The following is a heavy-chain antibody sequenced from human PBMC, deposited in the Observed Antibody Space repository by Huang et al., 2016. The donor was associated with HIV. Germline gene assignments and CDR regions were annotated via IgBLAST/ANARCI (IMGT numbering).Heavy chain of an antibody. J-gene: IGHJ5*02. Sequence: QVQLVQSGPEMKKPGASVNVSCKASGYTFFTYSISWVRQAPGQGLEGMGWVSTYKGHTNYAKKFQGRLTLTTDVSTSSAYMELKNLRSDDTAVYYCARFRGPQVTLNWLDPWGQGTLVTVSS. V-gene: IGHV1-18*01. CDR3: ARFRGPQVTLNWLDP. D-gene: IGHD3-10*01. CDR2: VSTYKGHT. CDR1: GYTFFTYS.